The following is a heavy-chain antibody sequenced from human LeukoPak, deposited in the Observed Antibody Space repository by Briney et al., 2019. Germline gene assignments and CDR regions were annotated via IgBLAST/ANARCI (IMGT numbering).Heavy chain of an antibody. CDR1: GFSFSSYA. D-gene: IGHD1-26*01. Sequence: TGGSLRRSCVASGFSFSSYAMSWVRQAPGKGLEWVAHISGSGGNTYYADSVKGRFTISRDNSKNTLNLQMNSLRAEDTAVYYCAKRVGPTGQSDPLFDYWGQGTLVIVSS. J-gene: IGHJ4*02. CDR3: AKRVGPTGQSDPLFDY. CDR2: ISGSGGNT. V-gene: IGHV3-23*01.